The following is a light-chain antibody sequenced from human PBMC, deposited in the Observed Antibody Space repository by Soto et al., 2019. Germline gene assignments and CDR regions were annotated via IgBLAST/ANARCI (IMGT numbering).Light chain of an antibody. J-gene: IGLJ1*01. CDR3: SSYTSSSTRYF. CDR2: DVS. Sequence: QSALTQPASVSGSPGQSITISCTGTSRDVGGYNYVSWYQQHPGKAPKLMIYDVSNRPSGVSNRFSGSKSGNTASLTISGLQAEDEADYYCSSYTSSSTRYFFGTGTKLTVL. V-gene: IGLV2-14*01. CDR1: SRDVGGYNY.